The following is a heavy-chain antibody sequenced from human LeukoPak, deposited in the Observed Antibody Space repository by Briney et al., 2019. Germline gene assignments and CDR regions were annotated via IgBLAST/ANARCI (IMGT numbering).Heavy chain of an antibody. CDR1: GFTIDDYA. Sequence: GGSLRLSCAASGFTIDDYAMHWVRHAPGKRLEWVSLISGDGGSTYYADSVKGRFTISRDNSKNSLYLQMNSLGTEDTALYYCAKDMRDGYNFFDYWGRGTLVTVSS. D-gene: IGHD5-24*01. CDR2: ISGDGGST. V-gene: IGHV3-43*02. J-gene: IGHJ4*02. CDR3: AKDMRDGYNFFDY.